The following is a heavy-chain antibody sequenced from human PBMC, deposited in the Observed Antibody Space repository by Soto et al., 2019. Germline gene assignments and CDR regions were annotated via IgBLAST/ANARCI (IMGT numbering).Heavy chain of an antibody. V-gene: IGHV3-23*01. D-gene: IGHD3-22*01. CDR3: ASYYYDSSGYYHYFDY. Sequence: ESGGGLVQPGGSLRVSCAASGFTFSRYGMSWVRQAPGKGLEWVSGISGSGGSTYYADSVKGRFTISRDNSKNTVYLQMNSLRAEDTASYYCASYYYDSSGYYHYFDYWGQGTLVTVSS. CDR2: ISGSGGST. CDR1: GFTFSRYG. J-gene: IGHJ4*02.